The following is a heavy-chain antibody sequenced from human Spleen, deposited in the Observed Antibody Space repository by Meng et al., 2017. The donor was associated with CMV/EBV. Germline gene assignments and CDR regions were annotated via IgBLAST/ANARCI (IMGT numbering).Heavy chain of an antibody. CDR2: IYSGGST. D-gene: IGHD1-26*01. V-gene: IGHV3-53*05. J-gene: IGHJ3*02. Sequence: GESLKISCAASGFTVSSNYMSWVRQAPGKGLEWVSVIYSGGSTYYAQKFQGRVTMTRDTSTSTVYMELSSLRSEDTAVYYCARDSFRKEGGSYSGSGGAFDIWGQGTMVPSPQ. CDR1: GFTVSSNY. CDR3: ARDSFRKEGGSYSGSGGAFDI.